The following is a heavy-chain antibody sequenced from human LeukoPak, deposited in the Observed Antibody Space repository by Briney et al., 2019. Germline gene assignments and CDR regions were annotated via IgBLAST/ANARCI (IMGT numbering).Heavy chain of an antibody. CDR1: GGSIASSSYY. CDR2: IYYSGNT. V-gene: IGHV4-39*01. CDR3: AMHTVIAMSWSLDY. Sequence: SETLSLTYSVSGGSIASSSYYWGWIRQPPGKGLEWIGSIYYSGNTYNNPSLKSRVTISVDTSKNQLSLKLTSVTAADTAVYYCAMHTVIAMSWSLDYWGQPTLVTVSS. D-gene: IGHD4-11*01. J-gene: IGHJ4*02.